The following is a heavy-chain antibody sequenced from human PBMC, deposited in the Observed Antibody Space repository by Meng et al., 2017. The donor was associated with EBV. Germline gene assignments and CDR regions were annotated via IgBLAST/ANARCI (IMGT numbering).Heavy chain of an antibody. D-gene: IGHD3-3*01. CDR1: GXXISSRSYY. J-gene: IGHJ5*02. CDR3: ARVSFYDYWSGYSFNWFDP. Sequence: QLQLYQSGPGLVKPSXTLXLTCTXPGXXISSRSYYWGWIRQSPGKGLEWIGNVYYSGNSYYNPSLKSRVTISVDTSKNQFYLKLISVTAADTAVYFCARVSFYDYWSGYSFNWFDPWGQGTLVTVSS. V-gene: IGHV4-39*01. CDR2: VYYSGNS.